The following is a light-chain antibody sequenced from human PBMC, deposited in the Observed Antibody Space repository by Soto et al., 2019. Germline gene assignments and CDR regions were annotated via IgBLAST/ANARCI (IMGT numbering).Light chain of an antibody. CDR2: GAS. J-gene: IGKJ1*01. CDR1: QSVSSN. CDR3: QQYNNWPFPSWT. V-gene: IGKV3-15*01. Sequence: EIVMTQSPATLSVSPGERATRSCRASQSVSSNLAWYQQKPGQAPRLLIYGASTRATGIPARFSGSGSGTEFTLTISRLQSEDFAVYYCQQYNNWPFPSWTFGQGTKVDIK.